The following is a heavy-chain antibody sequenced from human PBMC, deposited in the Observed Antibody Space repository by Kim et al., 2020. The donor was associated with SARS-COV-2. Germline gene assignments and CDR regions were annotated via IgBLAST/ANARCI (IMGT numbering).Heavy chain of an antibody. CDR2: IIPILGIA. J-gene: IGHJ6*02. Sequence: SVKVSCKASGGTFSSYAISWVRQAPGQGLEWMGRIIPILGIANYAQKFQGRVTITADKSTSTAYMELSSLRSEDTAVYYCARDFSQAIESYYYYGMDVWGQGTTVTVSS. V-gene: IGHV1-69*04. CDR3: ARDFSQAIESYYYYGMDV. CDR1: GGTFSSYA. D-gene: IGHD3-22*01.